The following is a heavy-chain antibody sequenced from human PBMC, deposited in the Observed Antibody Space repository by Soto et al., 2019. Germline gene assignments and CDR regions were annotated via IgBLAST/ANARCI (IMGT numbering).Heavy chain of an antibody. CDR2: ISAYNGNT. Sequence: GASVKVSCKASGYTFTSYGISWVRQAPGQGLEWMGWISAYNGNTNYAQKLQGRVTMTTDTSTSTAYMELRSLRSDDTAVYYCARDLGPPLLYSSSYFDYWGQGTLVTVSS. D-gene: IGHD6-13*01. CDR1: GYTFTSYG. J-gene: IGHJ4*02. V-gene: IGHV1-18*04. CDR3: ARDLGPPLLYSSSYFDY.